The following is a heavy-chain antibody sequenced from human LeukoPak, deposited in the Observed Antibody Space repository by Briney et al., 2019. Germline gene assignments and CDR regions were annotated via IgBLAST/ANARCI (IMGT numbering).Heavy chain of an antibody. V-gene: IGHV1-46*01. D-gene: IGHD4-23*01. Sequence: ASVKVSCKASGYTFTSFQIHWVRQAPGQGLEWMGVINPSGGGTSYAQKFQGRVTMTRDMSTSTVNMELSSLRSEDTALYYCARDRSNGGIFYSHFEYWGQGTLVTVSS. CDR2: INPSGGGT. CDR3: ARDRSNGGIFYSHFEY. CDR1: GYTFTSFQ. J-gene: IGHJ4*02.